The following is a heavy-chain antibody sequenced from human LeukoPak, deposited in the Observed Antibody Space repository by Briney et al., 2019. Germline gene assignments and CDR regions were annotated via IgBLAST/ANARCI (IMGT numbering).Heavy chain of an antibody. V-gene: IGHV4-34*01. J-gene: IGHJ4*02. Sequence: PSETLSLTCAVYGGSFSGYYWSWIRQPPGKGLEWGGEINHSGSTNYNPSLNRRTTISVDTSKNQFSLKLSSVTAAATAVYYCARGRGYYYDSSGYPNFDYWGQGTLVTVSS. CDR3: ARGRGYYYDSSGYPNFDY. CDR2: INHSGST. D-gene: IGHD3-22*01. CDR1: GGSFSGYY.